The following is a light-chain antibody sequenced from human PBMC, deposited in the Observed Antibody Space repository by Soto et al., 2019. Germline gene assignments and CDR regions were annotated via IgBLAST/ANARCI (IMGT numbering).Light chain of an antibody. J-gene: IGLJ2*01. Sequence: QYVLTQPPSVSGAPGQRVSMSCTGRSSNIGGGYDVHWYQQLPGTAPKLLIYGNSNRPSGVPDRFSGSKSGTSASLAITGLQAEDEADYYCQSYDSSLRGVFGGGTKVTVL. V-gene: IGLV1-40*01. CDR1: SSNIGGGYD. CDR3: QSYDSSLRGV. CDR2: GNS.